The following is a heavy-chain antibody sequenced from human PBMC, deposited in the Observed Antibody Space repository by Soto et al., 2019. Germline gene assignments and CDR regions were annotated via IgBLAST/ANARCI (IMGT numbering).Heavy chain of an antibody. CDR2: ISYDGRNK. CDR1: GFTFTTYG. Sequence: QVQLVESGGGVVQPGRSLRLSCAAPGFTFTTYGMHWVRQAPGKGLEWVAVISYDGRNKCYADSVKGRFTVSRDNSNNTVYLQLNSLRAEDTAVYYCAKDTFAYCSGGSCLYYYGMDVWGQGTTVTVSS. V-gene: IGHV3-30*18. D-gene: IGHD2-15*01. J-gene: IGHJ6*02. CDR3: AKDTFAYCSGGSCLYYYGMDV.